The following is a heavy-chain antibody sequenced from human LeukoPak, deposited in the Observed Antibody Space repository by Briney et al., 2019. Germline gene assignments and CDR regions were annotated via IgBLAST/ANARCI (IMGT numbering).Heavy chain of an antibody. CDR3: ARQHSSGYYRYYYYYMDV. V-gene: IGHV4-34*01. J-gene: IGHJ6*03. CDR2: INHSGST. Sequence: SETLSLTCAVYGGSFSGYYWSWIRQPPGKGLEWIGEINHSGSTNYSPSLKSRVTISVDTSKNQFSLKLSSVTAADTAVYYCARQHSSGYYRYYYYYMDVWGKGTTVTISS. D-gene: IGHD3-22*01. CDR1: GGSFSGYY.